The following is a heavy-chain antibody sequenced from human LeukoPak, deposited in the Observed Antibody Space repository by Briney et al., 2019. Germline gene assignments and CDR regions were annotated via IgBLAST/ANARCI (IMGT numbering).Heavy chain of an antibody. J-gene: IGHJ6*02. Sequence: ASVKVSCKASGYTFTSYYMHWVRQAPGQGLEWMGIINPSGGSTGYAQKFQGRVTMTRDTSTSTVYMELSSLRSEDTAVYYCAREFAEASYYYYGMDVWGQGTTVTVSS. CDR1: GYTFTSYY. CDR2: INPSGGST. D-gene: IGHD3-10*01. CDR3: AREFAEASYYYYGMDV. V-gene: IGHV1-46*01.